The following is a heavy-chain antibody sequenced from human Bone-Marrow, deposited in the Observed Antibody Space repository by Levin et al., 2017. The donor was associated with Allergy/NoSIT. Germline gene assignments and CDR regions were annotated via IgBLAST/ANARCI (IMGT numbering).Heavy chain of an antibody. V-gene: IGHV3-9*01. CDR3: AKDISPPGSSWYGYAFDI. CDR2: TNWNSAST. CDR1: GFTFDDCG. J-gene: IGHJ3*02. D-gene: IGHD6-13*01. Sequence: LPGGSLRLSCAGSGFTFDDCGMHWVRQAPGKGLEWVSGTNWNSASTGYADSVKGRFTISRDNAKNSLYLQMNSLRAEDTALYYCAKDISPPGSSWYGYAFDIWGQGTMVTVSS.